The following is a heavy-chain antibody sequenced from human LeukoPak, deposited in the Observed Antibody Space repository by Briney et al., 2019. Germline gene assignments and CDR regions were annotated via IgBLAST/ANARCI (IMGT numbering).Heavy chain of an antibody. CDR2: IKQDGSEK. CDR3: ARTIGYGSGNDQAGG. Sequence: GGSLRLSCAASGFTLSYYWMSWVRQAPGQGLEWVANIKQDGSEKYYVDSVKGRFTISRDNAKNSLYLQMNSLRAEDTAVYYCARTIGYGSGNDQAGGWGPGTLVSVSS. D-gene: IGHD3-10*01. V-gene: IGHV3-7*01. CDR1: GFTLSYYW. J-gene: IGHJ4*02.